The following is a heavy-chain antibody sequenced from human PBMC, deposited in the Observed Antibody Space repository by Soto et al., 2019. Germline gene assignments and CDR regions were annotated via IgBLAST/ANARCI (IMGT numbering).Heavy chain of an antibody. D-gene: IGHD4-17*01. CDR1: GFTFSDYY. CDR3: ARSVSLGRWTTDWFDP. V-gene: IGHV3-11*01. CDR2: ISSSGSTI. Sequence: QVQLVEFGGGLVKPGGSLRLSCAASGFTFSDYYMSWIRQAPGKGLEWVSYISSSGSTIYYADSVKGRFTISRDNAKNSLYLQMNSLRAEDTAVYYCARSVSLGRWTTDWFDPWGQGTLVTVSS. J-gene: IGHJ5*02.